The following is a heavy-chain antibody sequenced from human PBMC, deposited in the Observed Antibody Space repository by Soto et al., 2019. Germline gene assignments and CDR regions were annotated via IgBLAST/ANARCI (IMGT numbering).Heavy chain of an antibody. V-gene: IGHV4-59*01. CDR3: ARARAAIFGFDY. CDR2: IYYSGST. D-gene: IGHD3-3*01. J-gene: IGHJ4*02. Sequence: QVQLQESGPGLVKPSETLSLTCTVSGGSISSYYWSWIRQPPGKGLEWIGYIYYSGSTNYNPSLKSRVTISVDTSKNQFSLKLSSVTAADTAVYYCARARAAIFGFDYWGQGTLVTVSS. CDR1: GGSISSYY.